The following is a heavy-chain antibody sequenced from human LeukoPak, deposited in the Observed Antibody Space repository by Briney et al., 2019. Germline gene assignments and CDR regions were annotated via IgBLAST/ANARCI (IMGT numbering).Heavy chain of an antibody. Sequence: GGSLRLSCAASGFTFSDYYMSWIRQAPGKGLEWGSYISSSGSTIYYADSVKGRFTISRDNAKNSLYLQMNSLRAEDTAVYYCARAGWNYERRFDPWGQGTLVTVSS. CDR2: ISSSGSTI. J-gene: IGHJ5*02. CDR1: GFTFSDYY. V-gene: IGHV3-11*01. D-gene: IGHD1-7*01. CDR3: ARAGWNYERRFDP.